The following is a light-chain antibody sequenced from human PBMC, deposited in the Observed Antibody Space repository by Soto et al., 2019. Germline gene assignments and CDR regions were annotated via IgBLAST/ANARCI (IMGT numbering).Light chain of an antibody. CDR1: QSISSY. Sequence: IHSTQSPSSLSASVADRVTITCRASQSISSYLNWYQQKPGKAPKLLIYAASSLQSGVPSRFSGSGSGTDFTLTISSLQPEDFATYYCQQSYSTPLTLGGGTKVDIK. J-gene: IGKJ4*01. V-gene: IGKV1-39*01. CDR2: AAS. CDR3: QQSYSTPLT.